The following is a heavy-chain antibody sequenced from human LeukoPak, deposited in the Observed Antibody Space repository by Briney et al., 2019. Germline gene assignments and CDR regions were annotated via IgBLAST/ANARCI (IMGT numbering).Heavy chain of an antibody. J-gene: IGHJ6*02. Sequence: GRSLRLSCTASGFTFGDYAMSWVRQAPGKGLEWVGFIRSKAYGGTTEYAASVKGRFTISRDDSKSIAYLQMNSLKTEDTAVYYCTRGPPPVEMATINYYYGMDVWGQGTTVTVSS. V-gene: IGHV3-49*04. CDR2: IRSKAYGGTT. D-gene: IGHD5-24*01. CDR3: TRGPPPVEMATINYYYGMDV. CDR1: GFTFGDYA.